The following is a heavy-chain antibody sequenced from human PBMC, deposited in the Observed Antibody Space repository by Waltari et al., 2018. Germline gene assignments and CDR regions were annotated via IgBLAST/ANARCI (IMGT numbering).Heavy chain of an antibody. D-gene: IGHD5-12*01. CDR3: ARVGPSSRAGYGVASYYYYGMDV. CDR1: GYTFTGYY. CDR2: INPNSGGT. J-gene: IGHJ6*02. Sequence: QVQLVQSGAEVKKPGASVKVSCKASGYTFTGYYMHWVRQAPGQGLEWMGWINPNSGGTNYAQKFQGWVTMTRDTSISTAYMELSRLRSDDTAVYYCARVGPSSRAGYGVASYYYYGMDVWGQGTTVTVSS. V-gene: IGHV1-2*04.